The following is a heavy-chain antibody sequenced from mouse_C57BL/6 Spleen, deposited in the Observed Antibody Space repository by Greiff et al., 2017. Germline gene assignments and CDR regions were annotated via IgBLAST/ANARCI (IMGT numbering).Heavy chain of an antibody. Sequence: EVKVVESGGDLVKPGGSLKLSCAASGFTFSSYGMSWVRQTPDKRLEWVATISSGGSYTYYPDSVKGRFTISRDNAKNTLYLQMSSLKSEDTAMYYCARIYDGRGFDYWGQGTTLTVSS. D-gene: IGHD2-12*01. CDR3: ARIYDGRGFDY. CDR1: GFTFSSYG. V-gene: IGHV5-6*01. CDR2: ISSGGSYT. J-gene: IGHJ2*01.